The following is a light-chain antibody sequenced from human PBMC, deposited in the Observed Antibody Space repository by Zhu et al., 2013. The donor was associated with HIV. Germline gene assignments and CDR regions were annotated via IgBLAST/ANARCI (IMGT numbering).Light chain of an antibody. V-gene: IGKV3-20*01. J-gene: IGKJ3*01. CDR2: DAS. CDR3: QQYGSSFT. CDR1: QSVSST. Sequence: IVLTQSPGTLSLSPGERVTLSCRASQSVSSTLAWYQQKPGQAPRLLIYDASSRATGIPDRFSGSGSGTDFTLTISRLEPEDFAVYYCQQYGSSFTFGPGTKVDIK.